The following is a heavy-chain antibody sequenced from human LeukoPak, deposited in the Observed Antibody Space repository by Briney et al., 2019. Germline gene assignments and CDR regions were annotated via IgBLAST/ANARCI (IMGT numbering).Heavy chain of an antibody. CDR2: ISGSGGST. D-gene: IGHD4-17*01. V-gene: IGHV3-23*01. CDR3: AKARDPSTLTTKGYYYGMDV. J-gene: IGHJ6*02. CDR1: EFTFSTYA. Sequence: GGSLRLSCAASEFTFSTYAMSWVGQAPGKGLEWVSAISGSGGSTYYADSVKGRFTISRDNSKKTLYMQMNSLRAEDTAVYLCAKARDPSTLTTKGYYYGMDVWGQGTTVTVSS.